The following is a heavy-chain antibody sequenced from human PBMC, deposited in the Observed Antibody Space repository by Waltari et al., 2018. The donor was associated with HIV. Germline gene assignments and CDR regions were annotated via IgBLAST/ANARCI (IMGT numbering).Heavy chain of an antibody. J-gene: IGHJ4*02. CDR3: ARLRFHSLYYFDS. CDR1: GVSISSSSYY. D-gene: IGHD3-16*01. Sequence: QLHLQESGPGLVKPSETLSLTCSVSGVSISSSSYYWAWIRQPPGKGREWIGAIYYSGTAYYNPSVKSLVSASLDASKNELSLKLTSVTATDTALYYCARLRFHSLYYFDSWGPGILVTVSS. V-gene: IGHV4-39*01. CDR2: IYYSGTA.